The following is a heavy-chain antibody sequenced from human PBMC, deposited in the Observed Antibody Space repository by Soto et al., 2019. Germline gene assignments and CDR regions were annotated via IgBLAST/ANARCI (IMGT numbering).Heavy chain of an antibody. CDR3: ARDWEETRTWPHGPYYYYYGMDV. Sequence: PGGSLRLSCAASGFTFSSYAMHWVRQAPGKGLEWVAVISYDGSNKYYADSVKGRFTISRDNSKNTLYLQMNSLRAEDTAVYYCARDWEETRTWPHGPYYYYYGMDVWGQGTTVTVS. J-gene: IGHJ6*02. D-gene: IGHD1-26*01. CDR2: ISYDGSNK. V-gene: IGHV3-30-3*01. CDR1: GFTFSSYA.